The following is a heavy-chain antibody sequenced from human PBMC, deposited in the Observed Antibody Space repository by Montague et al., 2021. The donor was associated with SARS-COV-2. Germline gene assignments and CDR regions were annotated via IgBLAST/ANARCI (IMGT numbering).Heavy chain of an antibody. Sequence: SETLSLTCTVSGDSISDYYWSWIRQPPGMGLEWIGYIFRSGATNYNPPLKSRVIISLDTSKSQFSLRLSSVTAADTAIYYCARTSRGSRYFYGVDVWGRGTPVTVSS. V-gene: IGHV4-59*01. CDR1: GDSISDYY. D-gene: IGHD3-10*01. CDR2: IFRSGAT. CDR3: ARTSRGSRYFYGVDV. J-gene: IGHJ6*02.